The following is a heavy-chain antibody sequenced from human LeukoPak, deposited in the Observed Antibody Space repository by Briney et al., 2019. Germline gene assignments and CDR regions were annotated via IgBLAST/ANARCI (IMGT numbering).Heavy chain of an antibody. J-gene: IGHJ4*02. CDR1: GFTFSSYS. Sequence: GGSLRLSCAASGFTFSSYSMNWVRQAPGKGLEWVSSISSSSSYIYYADSVKGRFTIPRDNAKNSLYLQMNSLRAEDTAVYYCAREDILTGYYYWGQGTLVTVSS. D-gene: IGHD3-9*01. CDR2: ISSSSSYI. CDR3: AREDILTGYYY. V-gene: IGHV3-21*01.